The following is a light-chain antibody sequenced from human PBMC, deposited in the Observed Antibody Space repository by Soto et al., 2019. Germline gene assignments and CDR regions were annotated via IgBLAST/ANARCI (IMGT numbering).Light chain of an antibody. Sequence: QSVLTQPPSVSGAPGQRVTIPCTGSSSNIGAGYDVHWYQQLPGTAPKLLIYGNSNRPSGVPDRFSGSKSGTSASLAITGLQAEDEADYYCQSYDSSLSGSVLGTGTKVT. CDR2: GNS. CDR1: SSNIGAGYD. V-gene: IGLV1-40*01. CDR3: QSYDSSLSGSV. J-gene: IGLJ1*01.